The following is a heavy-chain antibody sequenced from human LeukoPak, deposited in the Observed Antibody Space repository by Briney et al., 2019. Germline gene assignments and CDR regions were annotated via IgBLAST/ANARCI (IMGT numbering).Heavy chain of an antibody. D-gene: IGHD3-9*01. CDR2: ISGSGGST. CDR1: GFTFSSYA. J-gene: IGHJ4*02. Sequence: GGSLGLSCAASGFTFSSYAMSWVRQAPGKGLEWVSAISGSGGSTYYADSVKGRFTISRDNSKNTLYLQMNSLRAEDTAVYYCAKGYDILTGYLTHDYWGQGTLVTVSS. V-gene: IGHV3-23*01. CDR3: AKGYDILTGYLTHDY.